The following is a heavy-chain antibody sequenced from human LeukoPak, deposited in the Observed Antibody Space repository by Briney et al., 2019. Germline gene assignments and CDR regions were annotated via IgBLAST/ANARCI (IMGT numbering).Heavy chain of an antibody. V-gene: IGHV3-30-3*01. CDR2: ISYDGSNK. CDR3: ARDDYDFWSGYYTNPT. D-gene: IGHD3-3*01. J-gene: IGHJ5*02. Sequence: HTGGSLRLSCAASGFTFSSYAMPWVRQAPGKGLEWVAVISYDGSNKYYADSVKGRFTISRDNSKNTLYLQMNSLRAEDTAVYYCARDDYDFWSGYYTNPTWGQGTLVTVSS. CDR1: GFTFSSYA.